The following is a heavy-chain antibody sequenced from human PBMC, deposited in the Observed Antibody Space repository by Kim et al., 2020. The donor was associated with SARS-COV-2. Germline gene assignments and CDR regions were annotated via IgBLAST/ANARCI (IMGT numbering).Heavy chain of an antibody. Sequence: SETLSLTCTVSGGSIGSYYWSWIRQPPGKGLEWIGHVYYSGSSKYNPALQSRVTISVDPSKNQFSLNLSFVAAADAAVYYCARVWVTNLWLGEFLTPHPYMDVWGEGTTVTVSS. V-gene: IGHV4-59*01. CDR3: ARVWVTNLWLGEFLTPHPYMDV. D-gene: IGHD3-10*01. CDR2: VYYSGSS. J-gene: IGHJ6*03. CDR1: GGSIGSYY.